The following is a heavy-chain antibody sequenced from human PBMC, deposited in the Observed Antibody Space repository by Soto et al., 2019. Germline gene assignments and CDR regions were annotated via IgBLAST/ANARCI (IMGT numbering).Heavy chain of an antibody. D-gene: IGHD7-27*01. CDR2: INGDGTLT. CDR3: SAGLGDY. J-gene: IGHJ4*02. Sequence: EVHLVQSGGGLVQPEGSLRLSCAASGFTFSNYWMYWARQDPGKGLPWDARINGDGTLTTYADVVKGRFTISRDNARKALLLQMSSLRVEDTAVYYCSAGLGDYWGQGNLVSVSS. CDR1: GFTFSNYW. V-gene: IGHV3-74*01.